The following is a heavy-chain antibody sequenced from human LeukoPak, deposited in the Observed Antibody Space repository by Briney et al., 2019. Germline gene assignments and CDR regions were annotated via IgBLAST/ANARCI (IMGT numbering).Heavy chain of an antibody. D-gene: IGHD6-13*01. Sequence: GGSLRLSCAASGFTFSSYAVSWVRQAPGKGLEWVSSISSSSSYIYYADSVKGRFTISRDNAKNSLYLQMNSLRAEDTAVYYCARDGPYSSSWYWRLVTGWFDPWGQGTQVTVSS. CDR3: ARDGPYSSSWYWRLVTGWFDP. CDR2: ISSSSSYI. J-gene: IGHJ5*02. CDR1: GFTFSSYA. V-gene: IGHV3-21*01.